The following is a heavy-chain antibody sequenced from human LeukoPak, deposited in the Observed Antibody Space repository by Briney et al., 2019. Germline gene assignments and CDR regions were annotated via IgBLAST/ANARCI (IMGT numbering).Heavy chain of an antibody. D-gene: IGHD3-10*01. CDR1: GFTFSTYG. CDR3: AKDGPLLWFGPTDA. V-gene: IGHV3-23*01. Sequence: GGSLRLSCVASGFTFSTYGMSWVRQAPGKGLEWVAAVSSTGSGTYYPDSLKGRFIISRDNSQNTVFLQMSSLRPEDTAFYFCAKDGPLLWFGPTDAWGQGILVTVSS. CDR2: VSSTGSGT. J-gene: IGHJ5*02.